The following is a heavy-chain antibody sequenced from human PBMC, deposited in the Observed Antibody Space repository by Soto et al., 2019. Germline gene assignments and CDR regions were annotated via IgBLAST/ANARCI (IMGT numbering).Heavy chain of an antibody. D-gene: IGHD3-9*01. CDR2: INHSGST. J-gene: IGHJ6*03. CDR3: ARTPYYDILTGTYYYYMDV. V-gene: IGHV4-34*01. Sequence: TLSLTCAVYGGSFSGYYWSWIRQPPGKGLEWIGEINHSGSTNYNPSLKSRVTISVDTSKNQFSLKLSSVTAADTAVYYCARTPYYDILTGTYYYYMDVWGKGTTVTVSS. CDR1: GGSFSGYY.